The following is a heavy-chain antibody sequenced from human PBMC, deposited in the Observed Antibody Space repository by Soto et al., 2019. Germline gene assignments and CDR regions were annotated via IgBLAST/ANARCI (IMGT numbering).Heavy chain of an antibody. J-gene: IGHJ4*02. CDR2: INAGNGNT. D-gene: IGHD6-13*01. CDR1: GYTFTSYD. V-gene: IGHV1-3*01. CDR3: AHRLAATGLFDY. Sequence: ASVKVSCKASGYTFTSYDMHWVRQAPGQRLEWMGWINAGNGNTKYSQKFQGRVTITRDTSASKAYMELSSLRSEDTATYYCAHRLAATGLFDYWGQGTLVTVSS.